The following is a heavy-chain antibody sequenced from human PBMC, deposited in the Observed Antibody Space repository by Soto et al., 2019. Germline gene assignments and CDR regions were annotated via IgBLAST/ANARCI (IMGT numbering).Heavy chain of an antibody. Sequence: EVQLLESGGGLVQPGGSLRLSCAASGFTFGNLAMSWVRQAPGKGLQWVSSISGTGGSTYYADSVKGRFTISRDNSNSQLYLQMHSLRAEDTAVYYCATRPRIAADGPVVDYWGQGTLVTVSS. V-gene: IGHV3-23*01. CDR2: ISGTGGST. CDR1: GFTFGNLA. CDR3: ATRPRIAADGPVVDY. J-gene: IGHJ4*02. D-gene: IGHD6-13*01.